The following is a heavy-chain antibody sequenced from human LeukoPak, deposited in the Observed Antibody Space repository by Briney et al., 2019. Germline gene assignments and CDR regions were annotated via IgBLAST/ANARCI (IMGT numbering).Heavy chain of an antibody. D-gene: IGHD4-23*01. CDR1: GDSITSGNYY. CDR3: ARINGGPLFFDF. Sequence: PSQTLSLTCSVSGDSITSGNYYWGWIRQPPGKGLEWIGYIHHSGSTYFNPSLKSPFSTSADTSKNQFSLKLRSVTAADTAVYYCARINGGPLFFDFWGRGTLVTVSS. CDR2: IHHSGST. J-gene: IGHJ4*02. V-gene: IGHV4-30-4*01.